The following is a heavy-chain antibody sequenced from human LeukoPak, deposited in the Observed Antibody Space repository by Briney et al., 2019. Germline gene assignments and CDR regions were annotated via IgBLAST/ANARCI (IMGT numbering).Heavy chain of an antibody. J-gene: IGHJ3*02. CDR2: ISDSGDYT. Sequence: AGGSLRLSCAASGFTFSSYAMSWVRQAPGKGLEWVSAISDSGDYTYYADSVKGRFTISRDNSKNSLYLQMNSLRAEDTAVYYCARLYYDSSGYYYGAFDIWGQGTMVTVSS. V-gene: IGHV3-23*01. D-gene: IGHD3-22*01. CDR1: GFTFSSYA. CDR3: ARLYYDSSGYYYGAFDI.